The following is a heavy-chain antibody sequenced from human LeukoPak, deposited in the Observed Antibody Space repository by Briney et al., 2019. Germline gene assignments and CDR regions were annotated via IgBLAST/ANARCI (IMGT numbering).Heavy chain of an antibody. CDR3: VGEEYGTGSYYKSSQ. CDR1: DGSIRSDSFY. CDR2: VYYTGSYTGTT. J-gene: IGHJ4*02. Sequence: PSWTLSLTCRVSDGSIRSDSFYWGWIRQPPGKGLEWLGSVYYTGSYTGTTYHNPSLESRVTVSVDTSKNLCSLRLTSVTAADTAVYYCVGEEYGTGSYYKSSQWGQGTLVTVS. V-gene: IGHV4-39*01. D-gene: IGHD3-10*01.